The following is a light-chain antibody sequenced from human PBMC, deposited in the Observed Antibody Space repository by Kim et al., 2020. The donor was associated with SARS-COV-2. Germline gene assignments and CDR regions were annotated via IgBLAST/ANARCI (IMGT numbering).Light chain of an antibody. CDR3: QQNDNLPIT. J-gene: IGKJ5*01. V-gene: IGKV1-33*01. Sequence: DIQMTQSPASLSASVGDRVTITCQASQDINSFINWYQQTPGKAPKLLMYDASNLETGVPSRFSGSGSGTHFTFTISSLQPEDIATYYCQQNDNLPITFGQGTRREIK. CDR1: QDINSF. CDR2: DAS.